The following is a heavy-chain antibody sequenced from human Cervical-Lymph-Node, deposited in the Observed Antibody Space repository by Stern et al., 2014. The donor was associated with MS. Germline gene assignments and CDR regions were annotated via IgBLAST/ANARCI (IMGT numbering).Heavy chain of an antibody. CDR1: GFSLTTSGMC. J-gene: IGHJ3*02. D-gene: IGHD6-6*01. CDR3: ARFYSSSSFADAFDI. V-gene: IGHV2-70*01. Sequence: QVTLKESGPALVKPTQTLTLTCTFSGFSLTTSGMCVSWIRQPPGKDLEWLALIDWDDDKSYNTSLKTRLTISKDTSKNQVVLTMTNMDPVDTATYYCARFYSSSSFADAFDIWGQGTMVTVSS. CDR2: IDWDDDK.